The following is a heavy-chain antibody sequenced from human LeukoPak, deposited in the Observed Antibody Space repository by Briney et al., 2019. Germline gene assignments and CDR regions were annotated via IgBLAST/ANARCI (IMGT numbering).Heavy chain of an antibody. J-gene: IGHJ4*02. CDR1: GGSVSSGSYY. V-gene: IGHV4-61*01. Sequence: SETLSLTCTVSGGSVSSGSYYWSWIRQPPGKGLEWIGYIYYSGSTNYNPSLKSRVTISVDTSKNQSSLKLSSVTAADTAVYYCARGSYYDYWGQGTLVTVSS. CDR2: IYYSGST. CDR3: ARGSYYDY. D-gene: IGHD1-26*01.